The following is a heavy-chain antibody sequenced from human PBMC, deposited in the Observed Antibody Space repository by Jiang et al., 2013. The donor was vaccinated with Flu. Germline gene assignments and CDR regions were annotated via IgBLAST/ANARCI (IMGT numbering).Heavy chain of an antibody. CDR1: GFTFSSYA. J-gene: IGHJ4*02. CDR3: AKDPPPPVYSYGSVSEYYFDY. D-gene: IGHD5-18*01. Sequence: QLLESGGGLVQPGGSLRLSCAASGFTFSSYAMSWVRQAPGKGLEWVSAISGSGGSTYYADSVKGRFTISRDNSKNTLYLQMNSLRAEDTAVYYCAKDPPPPVYSYGSVSEYYFDYWGQGTLVTVSS. V-gene: IGHV3-23*01. CDR2: ISGSGGST.